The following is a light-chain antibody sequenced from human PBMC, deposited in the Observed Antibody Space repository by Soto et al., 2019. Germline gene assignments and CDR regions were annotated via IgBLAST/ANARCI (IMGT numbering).Light chain of an antibody. J-gene: IGKJ2*01. CDR3: QQYGVPPFN. CDR2: GVS. V-gene: IGKV3-20*01. CDR1: QAVISGY. Sequence: EIVLTQSPGALSLSPGEGATLSCRASQAVISGYLAWYQQKPGQAPRLLMYGVSSRPTGISDRFSGSGSGTKLTLTITRLEPEDFALYYCQQYGVPPFNFGQGTKLQIK.